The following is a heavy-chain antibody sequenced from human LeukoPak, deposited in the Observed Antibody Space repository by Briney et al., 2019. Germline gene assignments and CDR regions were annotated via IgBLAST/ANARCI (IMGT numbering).Heavy chain of an antibody. CDR2: INPNSGGT. V-gene: IGHV1-2*02. D-gene: IGHD3-22*01. CDR1: GYTFTGYY. CDR3: AITMIQGSPDAVDI. J-gene: IGHJ3*02. Sequence: ASVKVSCKASGYTFTGYYIHWVRQAPGQGLEWMGWINPNSGGTNYAQKFQGRVTMTRDTSISTAYMELSRLRSDDTAVYYCAITMIQGSPDAVDIWGQGTMVTVSS.